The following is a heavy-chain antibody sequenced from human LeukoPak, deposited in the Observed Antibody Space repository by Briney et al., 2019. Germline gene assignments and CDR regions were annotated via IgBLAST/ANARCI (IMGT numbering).Heavy chain of an antibody. Sequence: PSETLSLTCTVSDGSISSFHWTWIRQSPGKGLEWIAYIFYGGNTNYNPSLKSRVTMSMDTSKSQFSLKLTSVTAADTAVYYCASGTIFGVIAPSSFHRWGRGALVTVSS. J-gene: IGHJ5*02. CDR2: IFYGGNT. D-gene: IGHD3-3*01. CDR1: DGSISSFH. V-gene: IGHV4-59*12. CDR3: ASGTIFGVIAPSSFHR.